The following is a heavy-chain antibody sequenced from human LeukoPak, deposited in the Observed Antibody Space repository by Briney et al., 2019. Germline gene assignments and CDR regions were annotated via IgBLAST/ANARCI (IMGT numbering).Heavy chain of an antibody. CDR1: GFTVRSNY. J-gene: IGHJ4*02. CDR3: AKDEEIAVAGLFDY. D-gene: IGHD6-19*01. V-gene: IGHV3-23*01. CDR2: ISGSGGST. Sequence: GGSLRLSCAASGFTVRSNYMSWVRQAPGKGLEWVSAISGSGGSTYYADSVKGRFTISRDNSKNTLYLQMNSLRAEDTAVYYCAKDEEIAVAGLFDYWGQGTLVTVSS.